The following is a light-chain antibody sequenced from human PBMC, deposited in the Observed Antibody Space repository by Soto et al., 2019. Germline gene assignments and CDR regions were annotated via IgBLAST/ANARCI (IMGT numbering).Light chain of an antibody. CDR2: DAS. CDR3: QQCHRYLT. J-gene: IGKJ1*01. V-gene: IGKV1-5*01. Sequence: DIQMTQSPSTPSASVGDRVTITFRASQSISSWLAWYQQKPGKAPKLLIYDASSLESGVPSRFSGSGSGTEFTLTISSLQPDDIATYYCQQCHRYLTFGQGTKVDIK. CDR1: QSISSW.